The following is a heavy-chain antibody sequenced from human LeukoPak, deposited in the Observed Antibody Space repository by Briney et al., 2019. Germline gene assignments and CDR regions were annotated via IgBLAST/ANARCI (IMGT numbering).Heavy chain of an antibody. Sequence: GASVKVSCTASGYTFTGYYTHWVRQAPGQGLEWMGRINPNSGGTNYAQKFQGRVTMTRDTSISTAYMELSRLRSDDTAVYYCARGPRLDSSGWYYGAFDIWGQGTMVTVSS. J-gene: IGHJ3*02. V-gene: IGHV1-2*06. CDR3: ARGPRLDSSGWYYGAFDI. CDR2: INPNSGGT. D-gene: IGHD6-19*01. CDR1: GYTFTGYY.